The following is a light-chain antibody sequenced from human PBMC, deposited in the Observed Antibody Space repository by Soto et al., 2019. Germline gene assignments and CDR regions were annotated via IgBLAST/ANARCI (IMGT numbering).Light chain of an antibody. V-gene: IGKV2-28*01. CDR2: LGS. Sequence: DIVMTQSPLSLPVTLGEPASISCRSSQSLLHTDGYNYLHWYLQRPGQSPQLLIYLGSNRASGVPDRFSGSGSGTDFTLKIRRVEAEDVGVYYCMQPLQSPWTFGQGTKVEIK. CDR3: MQPLQSPWT. J-gene: IGKJ1*01. CDR1: QSLLHTDGYNY.